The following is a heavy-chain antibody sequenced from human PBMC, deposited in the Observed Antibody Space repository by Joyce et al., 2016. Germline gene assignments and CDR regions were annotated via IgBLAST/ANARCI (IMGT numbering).Heavy chain of an antibody. CDR2: ISRSSSYI. J-gene: IGHJ4*02. Sequence: EVQLVESGGGLVKPGGSLRLSCAASGFTFSSYSMNWVRQAPGKVLEWVSSISRSSSYIKDADSVKGRFTISRDNAKNSLYLQMNSLRAEDTAVYYCAREGYYDSSGYYSEGDFDYWGQGTLVTVSS. CDR1: GFTFSSYS. D-gene: IGHD3-22*01. V-gene: IGHV3-21*01. CDR3: AREGYYDSSGYYSEGDFDY.